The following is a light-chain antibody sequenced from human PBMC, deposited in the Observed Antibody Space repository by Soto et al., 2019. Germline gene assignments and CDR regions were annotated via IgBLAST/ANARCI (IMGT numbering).Light chain of an antibody. J-gene: IGKJ1*01. CDR2: GAS. V-gene: IGKV3-15*01. CDR3: QQSDKWPPT. Sequence: EIVITQAPATLSVSPVERATVSCRASQSVSSNLAWYQHKAGQAPRLLMYGASTRAIGIPGRFSGSGSGTEFTLTISSLQSEDFAVYYCQQSDKWPPTFGQGTKVDIK. CDR1: QSVSSN.